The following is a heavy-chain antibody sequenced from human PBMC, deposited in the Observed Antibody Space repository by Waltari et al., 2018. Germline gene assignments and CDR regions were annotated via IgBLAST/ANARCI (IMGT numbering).Heavy chain of an antibody. Sequence: QVQLQQWGAGLLKPSETLSLTCAVYGGSFSGYYWSWIRQPPGKGLEWSGEINHSGSTNYNPSLKSRVTVSVDTSKNQFSLKLSSVTAADTAVYYCARSIVGATRFDYWGQGTLVTVSS. CDR2: INHSGST. V-gene: IGHV4-34*01. CDR3: ARSIVGATRFDY. J-gene: IGHJ4*02. CDR1: GGSFSGYY. D-gene: IGHD1-26*01.